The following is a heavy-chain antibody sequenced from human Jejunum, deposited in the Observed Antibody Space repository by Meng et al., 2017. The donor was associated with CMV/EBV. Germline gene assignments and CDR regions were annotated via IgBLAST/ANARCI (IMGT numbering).Heavy chain of an antibody. J-gene: IGHJ4*02. V-gene: IGHV3-23*01. CDR3: AKDGYDFWSSYYGEVGPRYFDN. D-gene: IGHD3-3*01. Sequence: AMSWVRQAPGKGLEWVSTIRGSDDKTYYADSVKGRFTISRDNAKNSLNLQMNSLRAEDTAIYYCAKDGYDFWSSYYGEVGPRYFDNWGQGTLVTVSS. CDR2: IRGSDDKT. CDR1: A.